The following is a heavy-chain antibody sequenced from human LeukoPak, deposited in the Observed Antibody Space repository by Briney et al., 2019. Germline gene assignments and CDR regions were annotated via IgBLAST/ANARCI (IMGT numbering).Heavy chain of an antibody. J-gene: IGHJ3*02. Sequence: PGGSLRLSCAASGFTFSSYEMNWVRQAPGKGLEWVSYISSSGSTIYYADSVKGRFTISRDNAKNSLYLQMNSLRAEDTAVYYCAREDYDILTGYSLGAFDIWGQGTMVTVSS. CDR2: ISSSGSTI. CDR1: GFTFSSYE. CDR3: AREDYDILTGYSLGAFDI. V-gene: IGHV3-48*03. D-gene: IGHD3-9*01.